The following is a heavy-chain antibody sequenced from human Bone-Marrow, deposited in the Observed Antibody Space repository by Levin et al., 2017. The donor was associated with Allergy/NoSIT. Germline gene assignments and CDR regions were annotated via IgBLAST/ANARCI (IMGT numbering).Heavy chain of an antibody. J-gene: IGHJ4*02. CDR1: GFTFSRA. D-gene: IGHD6-19*01. Sequence: LSLTCAATGFTFSRAMHWVRQAPGKGLDWVAVISGDGTNKYYAESVKGRFTISRDNAKTTLYLQMNSLRAEDTAVYYCARKGGSSGWYDYLDYWGQGTLVTVSS. CDR2: ISGDGTNK. V-gene: IGHV3-30-3*01. CDR3: ARKGGSSGWYDYLDY.